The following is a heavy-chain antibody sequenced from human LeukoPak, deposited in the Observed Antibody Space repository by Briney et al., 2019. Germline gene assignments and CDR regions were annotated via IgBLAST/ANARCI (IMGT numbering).Heavy chain of an antibody. CDR3: AKEVVGP. V-gene: IGHV4-39*07. J-gene: IGHJ5*02. CDR2: IFYSGST. D-gene: IGHD1-26*01. Sequence: SETLSLTCTVSGGSISSSIYYWGWIRQPPGKGLEWIGSIFYSGSTYYNSSLKSRVIISVDTSRNQLSLKLTSVTAADTAVYYCAKEVVGPWGQGTLVTVSS. CDR1: GGSISSSIYY.